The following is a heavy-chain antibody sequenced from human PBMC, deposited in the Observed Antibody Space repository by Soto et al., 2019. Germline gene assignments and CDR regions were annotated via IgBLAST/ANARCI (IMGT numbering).Heavy chain of an antibody. CDR2: MNPNSGIT. V-gene: IGHV1-8*01. Sequence: QVQLVQSGAEVKKPGASVKVSCKASGYTFTSYDINWVRQAAGQGLEWMGWMNPNSGITGYAQRFQGRVTMTWNTSISTAYMELSSLTSGDTAMYYCAKEARLDHWGQGTLVTVSS. CDR1: GYTFTSYD. J-gene: IGHJ4*02. CDR3: AKEARLDH.